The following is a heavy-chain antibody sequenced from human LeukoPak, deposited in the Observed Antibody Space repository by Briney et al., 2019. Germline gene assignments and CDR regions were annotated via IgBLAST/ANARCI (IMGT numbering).Heavy chain of an antibody. CDR2: INPSGGST. CDR1: GYTFTNYY. D-gene: IGHD6-6*01. CDR3: ARGEYSSLSAYVDV. V-gene: IGHV1-46*01. J-gene: IGHJ6*02. Sequence: ASLKVSFKPSGYTFTNYYMHWVRQAPGQGLEWMGIINPSGGSTSYAHKFQGRVTMTNDTSTSTVYLEVSSETAECTTVYYCARGEYSSLSAYVDVWGQGTTVTVSS.